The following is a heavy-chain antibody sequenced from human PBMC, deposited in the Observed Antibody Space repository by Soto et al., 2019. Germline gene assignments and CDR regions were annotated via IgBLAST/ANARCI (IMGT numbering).Heavy chain of an antibody. V-gene: IGHV4-30-2*01. D-gene: IGHD4-17*01. CDR1: GGSISSGGYS. CDR2: IYHSGST. CDR3: ARSRPTVTSYVY. J-gene: IGHJ4*02. Sequence: PSETLSVTCAVSGGSISSGGYSWSWLRQPPGKGLEWIGYIYHSGSTYYNPSLKSRVTISVDRSKNQFSLKLSSVTAADTAVYFCARSRPTVTSYVYCGQGILGTV.